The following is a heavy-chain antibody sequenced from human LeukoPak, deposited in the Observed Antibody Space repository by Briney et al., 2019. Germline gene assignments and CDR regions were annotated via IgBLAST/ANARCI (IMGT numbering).Heavy chain of an antibody. CDR2: IYYSGST. J-gene: IGHJ6*03. CDR1: GGSISSGGYS. CDR3: ARSVYSSGWPSAVLSVGAYYYMDV. Sequence: PSETLSLTCAVSGGSISSGGYSWSWIRQPPGRGLEWIGYIYYSGSTNYNPSLKSRVTISVDTSKNQFSLKLSSVTAADTAVYYCARSVYSSGWPSAVLSVGAYYYMDVWGKGTTVTVSS. V-gene: IGHV4-61*08. D-gene: IGHD6-19*01.